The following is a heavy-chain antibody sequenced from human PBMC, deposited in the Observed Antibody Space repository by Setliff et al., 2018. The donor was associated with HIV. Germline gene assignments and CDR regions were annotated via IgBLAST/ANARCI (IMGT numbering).Heavy chain of an antibody. V-gene: IGHV4-34*01. Sequence: SETLSLTCAVYGGSFSAYFWIWIRQPPGKGLEWIGEINHRGSTNYNSSLKSRVTIGVDTSKNQFSLNLSAVTAADTAVYYCARHLESSGLHGRVFDLWGPGSLVTVSS. CDR1: GGSFSAYF. D-gene: IGHD6-19*01. CDR3: ARHLESSGLHGRVFDL. CDR2: INHRGST. J-gene: IGHJ4*02.